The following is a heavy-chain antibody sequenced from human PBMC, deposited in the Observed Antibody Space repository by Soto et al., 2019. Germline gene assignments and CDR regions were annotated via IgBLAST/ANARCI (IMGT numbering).Heavy chain of an antibody. J-gene: IGHJ4*02. Sequence: PGGSLRLSCAASGFTFSNHGMHWVRQAPGKGLEWVAVIWNDGSEKYYADAVKGRFTISRDNSKNTVYLEMNSLRAEDTAVYVCARDESSGSLHFDYWGQGTLVTVSS. CDR2: IWNDGSEK. D-gene: IGHD6-19*01. CDR3: ARDESSGSLHFDY. V-gene: IGHV3-33*01. CDR1: GFTFSNHG.